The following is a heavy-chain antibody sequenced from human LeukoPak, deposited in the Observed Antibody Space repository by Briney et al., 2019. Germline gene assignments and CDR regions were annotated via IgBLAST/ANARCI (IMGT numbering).Heavy chain of an antibody. CDR2: INPNSGGT. CDR3: ARRRIAAAGTFDP. Sequence: GASVKVSCKASGYTFTGYYMHWVRQAPGQGLEWMGWINPNSGGTDYAQKFQGRVTMTRDTSISTAYMELSRLRSDDTAVYYCARRRIAAAGTFDPWGQGTLVTVSS. V-gene: IGHV1-2*02. J-gene: IGHJ5*02. CDR1: GYTFTGYY. D-gene: IGHD6-13*01.